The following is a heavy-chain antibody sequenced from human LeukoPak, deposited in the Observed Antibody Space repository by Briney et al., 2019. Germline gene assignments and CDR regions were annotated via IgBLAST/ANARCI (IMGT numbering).Heavy chain of an antibody. Sequence: PSGTLSLTCAVSGGSISSSNWWGWVRQPPGKGLEWIGEIYHSGSTNYNPSLKSRVTISVDKSKNQFSLKLSSVTAADTAVYYCARVPTSGSYSGIHAFDIWGQGTMVTVSS. J-gene: IGHJ3*02. CDR3: ARVPTSGSYSGIHAFDI. CDR1: GGSISSSNW. D-gene: IGHD1-26*01. V-gene: IGHV4-4*02. CDR2: IYHSGST.